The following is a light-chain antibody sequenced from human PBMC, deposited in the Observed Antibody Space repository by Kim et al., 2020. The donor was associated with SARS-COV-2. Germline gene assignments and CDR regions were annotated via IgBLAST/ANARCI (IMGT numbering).Light chain of an antibody. CDR3: QQYNTWYT. J-gene: IGKJ2*01. V-gene: IGKV1-5*03. CDR2: ETS. CDR1: QSVSHW. Sequence: LSTSGGDRVTITCRASQSVSHWLAWYQQKPGKAPKVLIYETSKLKSGVPSRFSGSGFGTEFTLTISSLQPDDFVTYYCQQYNTWYTFGQGTKLEI.